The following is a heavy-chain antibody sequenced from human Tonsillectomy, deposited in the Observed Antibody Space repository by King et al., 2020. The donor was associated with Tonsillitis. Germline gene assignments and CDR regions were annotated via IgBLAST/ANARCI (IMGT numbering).Heavy chain of an antibody. Sequence: VKLVESGGGLVRPGGSLRLSCAASGFTFGDYDMSWVRQAPGKGLEWVSDINWNGGRAGYADSVNGRFTISRHNAKHSLYLQMNSLRAEDTALYYCARDLDEGAFDIWGRGTMVTVSS. CDR3: ARDLDEGAFDI. J-gene: IGHJ3*02. CDR2: INWNGGRA. CDR1: GFTFGDYD. D-gene: IGHD5-24*01. V-gene: IGHV3-20*04.